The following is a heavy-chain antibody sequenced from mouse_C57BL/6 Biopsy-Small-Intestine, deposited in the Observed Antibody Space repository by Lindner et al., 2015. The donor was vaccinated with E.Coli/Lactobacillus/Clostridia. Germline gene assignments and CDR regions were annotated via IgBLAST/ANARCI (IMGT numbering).Heavy chain of an antibody. CDR1: GYTFSDVS. V-gene: IGHV1S46*01. CDR3: VRDKYNFGPVDGYFDL. CDR2: FDREEGET. D-gene: IGHD2-3*01. J-gene: IGHJ2*01. Sequence: SVKVSCKVSGYTFSDVSIHWVRQAPGKGPEWMEGFDREEGETLYAQRFQGRVALTEDTSTDTAYMELTSLRSEDTAIYYCVRDKYNFGPVDGYFDLWGRGTLVTVSS.